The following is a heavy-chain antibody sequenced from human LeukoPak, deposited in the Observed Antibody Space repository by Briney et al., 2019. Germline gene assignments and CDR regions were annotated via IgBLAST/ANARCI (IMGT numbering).Heavy chain of an antibody. D-gene: IGHD3-10*01. J-gene: IGHJ5*02. Sequence: PSETLSLTCTVSGGSISSSSYYWGWIRQPPGKGLEWIGSIYYSGSTYYNPSLKSRVTISVDTSKNQFSLKLSSVAAADTAVYYCARRPYYYGSGSYSNWFDPWGQGTLVTVSS. CDR2: IYYSGST. CDR3: ARRPYYYGSGSYSNWFDP. V-gene: IGHV4-39*07. CDR1: GGSISSSSYY.